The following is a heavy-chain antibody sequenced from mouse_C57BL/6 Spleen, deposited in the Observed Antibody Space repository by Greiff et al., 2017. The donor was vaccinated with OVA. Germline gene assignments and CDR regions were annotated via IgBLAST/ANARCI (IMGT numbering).Heavy chain of an antibody. V-gene: IGHV5-17*01. Sequence: EVKVEESGGGLVKPGGSLKLSCAASGFTFSDYGMHWVRQAPEKGLEWVAYISSGSSTIYYADTVKGRFTISRDNAKNTLFLQMTSLRSEDTAMYYCARRTYDWYFDVWGTGTTVTVSS. D-gene: IGHD2-14*01. CDR1: GFTFSDYG. CDR3: ARRTYDWYFDV. CDR2: ISSGSSTI. J-gene: IGHJ1*03.